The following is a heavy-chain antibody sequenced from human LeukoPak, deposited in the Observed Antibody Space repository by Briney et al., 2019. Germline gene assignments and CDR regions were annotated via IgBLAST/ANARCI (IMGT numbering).Heavy chain of an antibody. CDR3: ATVYGSTFYYFDY. V-gene: IGHV5-51*01. J-gene: IGHJ4*02. D-gene: IGHD2-8*01. CDR1: GYSFANYY. CDR2: IQPGGSDT. Sequence: GESLKISCHGSGYSFANYYIGWVRQMPGKGLEWVAIIQPGGSDTVYSPSFQGQVTISADKSIKTAYLQWSSLKASDTAIYYCATVYGSTFYYFDYWGQGTLVTVSS.